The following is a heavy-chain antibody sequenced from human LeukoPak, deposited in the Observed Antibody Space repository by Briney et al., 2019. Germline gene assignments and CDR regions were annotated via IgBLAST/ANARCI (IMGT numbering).Heavy chain of an antibody. CDR2: IYYSGST. CDR3: ARAGGRRAAFDI. D-gene: IGHD4-23*01. Sequence: SETLSLTCTVSGGSISSYYWSWIRQPPGKGLEWIGYIYYSGSTNYNPSLKSRVTISVDTSKNQFSLKLSSVTAADTAVYYCARAGGRRAAFDIWGQGTMVTVSS. CDR1: GGSISSYY. J-gene: IGHJ3*02. V-gene: IGHV4-59*01.